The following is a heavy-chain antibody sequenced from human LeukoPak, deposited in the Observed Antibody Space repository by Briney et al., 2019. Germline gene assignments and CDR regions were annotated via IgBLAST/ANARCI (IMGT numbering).Heavy chain of an antibody. CDR1: GYSINSGYF. D-gene: IGHD2-15*01. V-gene: IGHV4-38-2*02. CDR2: IFHTGDV. Sequence: SETLSLTCTVSGYSINSGYFWGWVRQPPGKGPEWIGSIFHTGDVYYNPSLRSRVALSIDTSRNQVSLKVTSVTAADTALYYCARVVASTSIDSWGQGILVTVSS. CDR3: ARVVASTSIDS. J-gene: IGHJ4*02.